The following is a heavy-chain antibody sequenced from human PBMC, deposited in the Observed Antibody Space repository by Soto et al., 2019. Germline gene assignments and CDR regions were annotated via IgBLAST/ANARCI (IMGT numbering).Heavy chain of an antibody. D-gene: IGHD2-2*01. Sequence: QVQLQQWGAGLLKPSETLSLTCSIYGGSFSGYYWSWIRQPPGKGLEWIGEINHSGNTNYNPSLKSRVTISVDTSNNQFSLKLNSVTAADTAVYYCASYGPAVLNGFYYPAMDVWGQGTTVTVSS. V-gene: IGHV4-34*01. J-gene: IGHJ6*02. CDR2: INHSGNT. CDR3: ASYGPAVLNGFYYPAMDV. CDR1: GGSFSGYY.